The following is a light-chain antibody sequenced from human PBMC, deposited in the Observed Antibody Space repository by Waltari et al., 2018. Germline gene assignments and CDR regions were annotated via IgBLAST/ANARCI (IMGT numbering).Light chain of an antibody. Sequence: EVLITQSPAALSVSPGERATLSRRASQYISDNLAWYQHKPGQPPRLLISGASTRAAGVPARFSGGGSGTEFSLTISSLESEDSAIYFCQQYNTWPPSTFGQGTKLEIK. J-gene: IGKJ2*02. CDR3: QQYNTWPPST. CDR1: QYISDN. CDR2: GAS. V-gene: IGKV3-15*01.